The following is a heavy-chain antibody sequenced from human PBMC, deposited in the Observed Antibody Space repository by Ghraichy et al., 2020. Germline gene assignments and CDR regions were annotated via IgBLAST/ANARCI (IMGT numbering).Heavy chain of an antibody. V-gene: IGHV4-34*01. Sequence: SETLSLTCAVYGGSFSGYYWSWIRQPPGKGLEWIGEINHSGSTNYNPSLKSRVTISVDTSKNQFSLKLSSVTAADTAVYYCARGPYYDSSGYLILWGQGTLVTVSS. D-gene: IGHD3-22*01. J-gene: IGHJ4*02. CDR2: INHSGST. CDR3: ARGPYYDSSGYLIL. CDR1: GGSFSGYY.